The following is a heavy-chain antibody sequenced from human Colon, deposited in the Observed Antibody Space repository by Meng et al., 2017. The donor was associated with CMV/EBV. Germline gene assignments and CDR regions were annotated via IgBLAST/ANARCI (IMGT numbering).Heavy chain of an antibody. CDR1: GDSINNYY. V-gene: IGHV4-59*01. J-gene: IGHJ4*02. D-gene: IGHD1-26*01. CDR2: IYYSGRT. Sequence: GSLRLSCTVSGDSINNYYWSWIRQPPGKGLEWIGFIYYSGRTIYNPSLKSRVTMSVDTSENQFSLKLTSVTAADAAVYFCAKVGLGASTEIYYFDYWGQGALVTVSS. CDR3: AKVGLGASTEIYYFDY.